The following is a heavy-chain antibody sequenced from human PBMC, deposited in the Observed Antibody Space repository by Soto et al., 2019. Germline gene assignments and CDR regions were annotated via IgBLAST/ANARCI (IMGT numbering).Heavy chain of an antibody. CDR1: GGSISSYY. D-gene: IGHD1-26*01. J-gene: IGHJ5*02. CDR2: INHSGST. Sequence: SETLSLTCTVSGGSISSYYWSWIRQPPGKGLEWIGEINHSGSTNYNPSLKSRVTISVDTSKNQFSLKLSSVTAADTAVYYCARCPHGSYLNWFDPWGQGTLVTVSS. CDR3: ARCPHGSYLNWFDP. V-gene: IGHV4-34*01.